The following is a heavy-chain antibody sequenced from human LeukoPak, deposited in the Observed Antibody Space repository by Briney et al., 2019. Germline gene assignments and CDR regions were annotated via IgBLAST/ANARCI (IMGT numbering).Heavy chain of an antibody. CDR1: GFIFNKHA. D-gene: IGHD3-3*01. CDR3: ASLRSGPRYGMDV. J-gene: IGHJ6*02. CDR2: LSGSGSST. V-gene: IGHV3-23*01. Sequence: GGSLRLSCVASGFIFNKHAMSWVRQAPGKGLEWVSGLSGSGSSTDYADSVKGRFTVSRDNSKNTLFLQMNSLRAEDAAVYYCASLRSGPRYGMDVWGQGTTVTVSS.